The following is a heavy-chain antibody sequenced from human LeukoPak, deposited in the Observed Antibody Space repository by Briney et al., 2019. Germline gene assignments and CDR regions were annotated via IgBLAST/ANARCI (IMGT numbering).Heavy chain of an antibody. CDR1: GYSFTSYW. CDR2: IYPGDSDT. Sequence: GESLKISCKGSGYSFTSYWIGWVRQMPGKGLEWMGIIYPGDSDTRYSPSFQGQVTISADKSISTAYLQWSSLKASDTAMYYCARAHRAGYSSGWYPSYYYYGMDVWGQGTTVTVSS. J-gene: IGHJ6*02. D-gene: IGHD6-19*01. CDR3: ARAHRAGYSSGWYPSYYYYGMDV. V-gene: IGHV5-51*01.